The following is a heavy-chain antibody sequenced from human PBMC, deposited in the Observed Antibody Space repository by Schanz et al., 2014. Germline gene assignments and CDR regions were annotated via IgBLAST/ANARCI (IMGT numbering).Heavy chain of an antibody. Sequence: PGGSLRLSCAASGITFSSHSFNWVRQAPGKGLEWISYITYNGGTIYYADSVKGRFTISRDNAKNSLYLEMNSLRVEDTAVYYCAKTLFPGGTQTFGNWGRGTLVTVSS. CDR3: AKTLFPGGTQTFGN. CDR1: GITFSSHS. J-gene: IGHJ4*02. D-gene: IGHD2-8*02. V-gene: IGHV3-48*01. CDR2: ITYNGGTI.